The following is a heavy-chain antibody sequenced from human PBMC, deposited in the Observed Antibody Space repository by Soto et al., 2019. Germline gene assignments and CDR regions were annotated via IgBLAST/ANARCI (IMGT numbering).Heavy chain of an antibody. V-gene: IGHV1-2*04. CDR1: GDTLTGSY. Sequence: EASVKVSCKASGDTLTGSYLHWVRQAPGQGLEWLGWINPNNGDTNYAQKFRGWVTMTRDAPNNTVYMGSLRAEDTAVYYCAKVTGRDCYTHCFGFWGQGTLVTVSS. CDR3: AKVTGRDCYTHCFGF. CDR2: INPNNGDT. J-gene: IGHJ4*02. D-gene: IGHD2-21*02.